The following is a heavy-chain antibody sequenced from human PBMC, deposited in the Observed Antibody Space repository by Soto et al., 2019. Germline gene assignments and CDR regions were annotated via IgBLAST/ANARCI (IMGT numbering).Heavy chain of an antibody. D-gene: IGHD4-17*01. J-gene: IGHJ2*01. Sequence: GGSLRLSCAASGFTFSSYAMSWVRQAPGKGLEWVSAISGSGGSTYYADSVKGRFTISRDNSKNTLYLQMNSLRAEDTAVYYGAKAPPPGYGDYAGWYFDLWGRGTLVTVSS. CDR1: GFTFSSYA. V-gene: IGHV3-23*01. CDR2: ISGSGGST. CDR3: AKAPPPGYGDYAGWYFDL.